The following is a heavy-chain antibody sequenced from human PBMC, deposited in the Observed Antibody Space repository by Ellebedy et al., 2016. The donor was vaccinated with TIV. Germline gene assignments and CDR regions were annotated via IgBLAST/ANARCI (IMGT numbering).Heavy chain of an antibody. CDR2: IHTDGTTT. Sequence: GESLKLSCAAPGFTFRNHWMHWLRQVPGTGLVWVSRIHTDGTTTTYADSVKGRLTISRDNAKNTPFLQMNSLRADDTAVYYCTRDQASRGVLIYWGQGTLVTVAS. J-gene: IGHJ4*02. CDR1: GFTFRNHW. CDR3: TRDQASRGVLIY. D-gene: IGHD3-10*01. V-gene: IGHV3-74*03.